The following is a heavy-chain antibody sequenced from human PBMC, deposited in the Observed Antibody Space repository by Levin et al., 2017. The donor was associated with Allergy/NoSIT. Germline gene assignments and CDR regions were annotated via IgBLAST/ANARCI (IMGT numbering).Heavy chain of an antibody. Sequence: GSLRLSCTVSGGSISSYYWSWIRQPPGKGLEWIGYIYYSGSTNYNPSLKSRVTISVDTSKNQFSLKLSSVTAADTAVYYCARGVDTAMVIDYWGQGTLVTVSS. CDR1: GGSISSYY. J-gene: IGHJ4*02. CDR2: IYYSGST. V-gene: IGHV4-59*01. CDR3: ARGVDTAMVIDY. D-gene: IGHD5-18*01.